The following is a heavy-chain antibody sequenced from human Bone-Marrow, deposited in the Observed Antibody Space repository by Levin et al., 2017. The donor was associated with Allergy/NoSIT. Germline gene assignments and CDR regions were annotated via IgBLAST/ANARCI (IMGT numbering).Heavy chain of an antibody. V-gene: IGHV3-21*01. Sequence: GGSLRLSCSGSGFSFSDYEIHWVRQAPGKGLEWVSSIGATGVSTFYAGSVKGRFTISRDNAKHSVFLQMNTLRGEDTGVYYCARLSTRGFDPWGQGTLVTVSS. CDR2: IGATGVST. J-gene: IGHJ5*02. CDR3: ARLSTRGFDP. CDR1: GFSFSDYE.